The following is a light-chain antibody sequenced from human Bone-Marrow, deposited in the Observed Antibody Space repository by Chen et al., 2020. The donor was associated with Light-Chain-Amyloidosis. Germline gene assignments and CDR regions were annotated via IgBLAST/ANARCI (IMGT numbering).Light chain of an antibody. Sequence: SYELTQLPSVSVSPGQTARITCSGDDLPTKYAYWYQQKPGQAPVLVIHRDTERPSGISARCSGSSSGTTATLTISGVQAEDEADYHCQSADSSGTYEVIFGGGTKLTVL. CDR2: RDT. J-gene: IGLJ2*01. CDR1: DLPTKY. V-gene: IGLV3-25*03. CDR3: QSADSSGTYEVI.